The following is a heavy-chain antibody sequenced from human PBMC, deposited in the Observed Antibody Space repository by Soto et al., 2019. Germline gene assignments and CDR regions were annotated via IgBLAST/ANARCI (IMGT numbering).Heavy chain of an antibody. V-gene: IGHV4-31*03. J-gene: IGHJ4*02. Sequence: PSETLSLTCTVSGGSISSGGYHWSWIRQHPGKGLEWIGYIYYSGSTYYNPSLKSRVTISVDTSKNQFSLKLSSVTAADTAVYYCARYRDGYEMGDYRGQGTLVTVSS. CDR1: GGSISSGGYH. CDR2: IYYSGST. CDR3: ARYRDGYEMGDY. D-gene: IGHD5-12*01.